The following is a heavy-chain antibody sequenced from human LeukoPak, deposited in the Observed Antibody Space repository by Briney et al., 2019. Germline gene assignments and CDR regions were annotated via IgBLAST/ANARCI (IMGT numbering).Heavy chain of an antibody. CDR1: GGTFSSYA. D-gene: IGHD3-10*01. Sequence: GASVKVSCKASGGTFSSYAISWVRQAPGQGLEWMGGIIPIFGTANYAQKFQGRVTITADESTRTAYMELSSLRSEDTAVYYCARDPGVRAKLGAPFYDYWGQGTLVTVSS. J-gene: IGHJ4*02. CDR2: IIPIFGTA. V-gene: IGHV1-69*01. CDR3: ARDPGVRAKLGAPFYDY.